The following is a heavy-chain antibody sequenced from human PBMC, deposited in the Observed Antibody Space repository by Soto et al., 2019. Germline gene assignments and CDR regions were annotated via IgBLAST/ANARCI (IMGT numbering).Heavy chain of an antibody. Sequence: QVQLVQSGGEVRKPGASVKVSCKASGYTFRNYGINWVRQAPGQGLEWMAWINTYNGNTDYAQKFQDRVTLTTDTSTSTAYMELRSLISDDTAVYYCAKSPRNEGEKDWGQGTLVIVSS. D-gene: IGHD3-16*01. V-gene: IGHV1-18*01. CDR3: AKSPRNEGEKD. CDR1: GYTFRNYG. CDR2: INTYNGNT. J-gene: IGHJ4*02.